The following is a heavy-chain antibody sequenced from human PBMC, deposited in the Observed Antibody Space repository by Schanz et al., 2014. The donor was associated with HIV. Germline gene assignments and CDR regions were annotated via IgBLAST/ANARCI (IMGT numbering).Heavy chain of an antibody. D-gene: IGHD3-16*01. Sequence: QVQLVDSGGGVVQPGGSLRLSCAASGFSFNDFLMHWVRHPPGKGLEWVALISSDGKTQIYGDSVKGRFTISRDNSNNTLYLQVSSLRAEDTAVYYCARVANWDYYGMDVWGQGTTVTVSS. J-gene: IGHJ6*02. CDR1: GFSFNDFL. CDR2: ISSDGKTQ. CDR3: ARVANWDYYGMDV. V-gene: IGHV3-30*03.